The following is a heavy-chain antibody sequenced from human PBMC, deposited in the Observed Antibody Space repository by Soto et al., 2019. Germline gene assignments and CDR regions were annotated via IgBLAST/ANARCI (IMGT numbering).Heavy chain of an antibody. CDR2: INPNSGGT. CDR1: GYTFTGYY. CDR3: ARGGLSSGWYGGYYYYGMDV. V-gene: IGHV1-2*04. J-gene: IGHJ6*02. D-gene: IGHD6-19*01. Sequence: ASVKVSCKASGYTFTGYYMHWVRQAPGQGLEWMGWINPNSGGTNYAQKFQGWVTMTMDTSISTAYMELSRLRSDDTAVYYCARGGLSSGWYGGYYYYGMDVWGQGTTVTVSS.